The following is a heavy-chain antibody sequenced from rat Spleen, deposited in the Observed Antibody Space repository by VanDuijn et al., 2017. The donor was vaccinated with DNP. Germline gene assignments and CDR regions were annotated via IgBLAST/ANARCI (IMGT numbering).Heavy chain of an antibody. D-gene: IGHD1-12*02. Sequence: EVQLVESGGGLVQPGRSLKLSCTASGFTFSSYGMAWVRQVPKKGLEWVATISATGGSTYYRDSVKGRFTISRDNAKSTLYLQMNSLRSEDTATYHCVRPHYYYGSYPHYWGQGVMVTVSS. CDR1: GFTFSSYG. J-gene: IGHJ2*01. CDR3: VRPHYYYGSYPHY. V-gene: IGHV5S13*01. CDR2: ISATGGST.